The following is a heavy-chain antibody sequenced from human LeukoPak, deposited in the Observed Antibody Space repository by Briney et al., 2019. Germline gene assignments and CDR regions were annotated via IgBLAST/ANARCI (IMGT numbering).Heavy chain of an antibody. CDR1: GGTFSSYA. CDR2: IIPIFGTA. J-gene: IGHJ4*02. V-gene: IGHV1-69*13. CDR3: ARDCTGYCSSTSCYEACYFDY. D-gene: IGHD2-2*01. Sequence: SVKVSCKASGGTFSSYAISWVRQAPGQGLEWMGGIIPIFGTANYAQKFQGRATITADESTSTAYMELSSLRSEDTAVYYCARDCTGYCSSTSCYEACYFDYWGQGTLVTVSS.